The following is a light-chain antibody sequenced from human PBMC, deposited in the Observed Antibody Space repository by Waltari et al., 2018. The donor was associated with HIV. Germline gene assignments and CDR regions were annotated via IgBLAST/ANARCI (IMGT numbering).Light chain of an antibody. CDR2: EDN. Sequence: SVSESPGKTVIISCSRSSGSIASYYVPWYQQRPGSSPTTVIYEDNQRPSGVPDRFSGSIDSSSNSASLTISGLKTEDEADYYCQSYDSNNVLFGGGTKLTVL. J-gene: IGLJ2*01. CDR3: QSYDSNNVL. V-gene: IGLV6-57*01. CDR1: SGSIASYY.